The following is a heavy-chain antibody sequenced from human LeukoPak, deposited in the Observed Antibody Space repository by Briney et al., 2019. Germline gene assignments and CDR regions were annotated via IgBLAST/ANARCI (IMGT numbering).Heavy chain of an antibody. V-gene: IGHV4-30-2*01. CDR1: GGSISSGGYS. CDR2: IYHSGST. CDR3: AREGGGGDYYPDYFDY. J-gene: IGHJ4*02. D-gene: IGHD2-21*02. Sequence: SETLSLTCAVSGGSISSGGYSWSWIRQPPGKGLEWIGYIYHSGSTYYNPSLKSRVTISVDRSKNQFSLKLSSVTAADTAVYYCAREGGGGDYYPDYFDYWGQGTLVTVSS.